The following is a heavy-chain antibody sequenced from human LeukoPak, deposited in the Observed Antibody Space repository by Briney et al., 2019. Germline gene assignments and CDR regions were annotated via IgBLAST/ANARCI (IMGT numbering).Heavy chain of an antibody. CDR3: ARELTDYGDYGGFDY. D-gene: IGHD4-17*01. J-gene: IGHJ4*02. V-gene: IGHV1-69*13. CDR2: IIPIFGTA. Sequence: SVKVSCKASGGTFISYAISWVRQAPGQGLEWMGGIIPIFGTANYAQKFQGRVTITADESTSTAYMELSSLRSEDTAVYYCARELTDYGDYGGFDYWGQGTPVTVSS. CDR1: GGTFISYA.